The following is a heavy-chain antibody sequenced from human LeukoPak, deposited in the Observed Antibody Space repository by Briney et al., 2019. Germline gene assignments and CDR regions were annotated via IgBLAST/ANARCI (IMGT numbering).Heavy chain of an antibody. CDR1: GYTFTIYY. V-gene: IGHV1-46*01. D-gene: IGHD3-10*01. J-gene: IGHJ6*03. Sequence: ASVKVSCKASGYTFTIYYIHWVRQARGQGLEWMGLINPSGGSTNYAQKFQGRVTMTRDTSTSTVYMELSSLRSEDTAVYYCARGPRITLIRGGQWYYYMDVWGKGTTVTISS. CDR3: ARGPRITLIRGGQWYYYMDV. CDR2: INPSGGST.